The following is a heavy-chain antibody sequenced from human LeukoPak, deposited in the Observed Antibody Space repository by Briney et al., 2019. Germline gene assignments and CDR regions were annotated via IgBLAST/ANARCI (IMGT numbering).Heavy chain of an antibody. CDR2: INAGNGNT. V-gene: IGHV1-3*01. CDR1: GYTFTSYA. D-gene: IGHD5-18*01. CDR3: ARPFYSYGGYFDY. J-gene: IGHJ4*02. Sequence: GASVKVSCKASGYTFTSYAMHWVRQAPGQRLEWMGWINAGNGNTKYSQKFQGRVTITRDSSASTSYMELSSLRSEDTAVYYCARPFYSYGGYFDYWGQGTLVTVSS.